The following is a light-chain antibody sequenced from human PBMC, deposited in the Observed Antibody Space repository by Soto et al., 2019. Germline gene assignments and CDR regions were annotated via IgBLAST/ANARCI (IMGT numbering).Light chain of an antibody. CDR1: QSVSNNY. J-gene: IGKJ2*01. V-gene: IGKV3-20*01. Sequence: EVVLTQSPGTLSLSPGERATLSCRASQSVSNNYFAWYQQKPDQAPRLLIFGSSDGATGIPDRFSGIGSGTDFTLSISSLEPEDFAVYYCQQYGSSPLYTFGQGTKLEIK. CDR3: QQYGSSPLYT. CDR2: GSS.